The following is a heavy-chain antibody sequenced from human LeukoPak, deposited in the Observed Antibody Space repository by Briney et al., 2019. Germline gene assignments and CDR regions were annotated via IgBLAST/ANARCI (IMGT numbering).Heavy chain of an antibody. V-gene: IGHV4-39*01. CDR3: ARHERHGDYYFDY. D-gene: IGHD4-17*01. CDR2: IYYSGST. J-gene: IGHJ4*02. CDR1: GGSISGSSYY. Sequence: SETLSLTCTVSGGSISGSSYYWGWIRQPPGKGLEWIGSIYYSGSTYYNPSLKSRVTISVDTSKNQFSLKLSSVTAADTAVYYCARHERHGDYYFDYWGQGTLVTVSS.